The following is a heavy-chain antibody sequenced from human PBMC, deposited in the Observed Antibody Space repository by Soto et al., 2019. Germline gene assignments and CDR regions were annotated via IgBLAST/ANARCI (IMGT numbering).Heavy chain of an antibody. CDR1: GFTFSNAW. J-gene: IGHJ4*02. V-gene: IGHV3-15*01. CDR3: TNPRDY. CDR2: IKSKSDGGTA. Sequence: EVPLVESGGGLVKPGGSLRLSCVASGFTFSNAWMSWVRQAPGKGLEWVGRIKSKSDGGTADYAAPVKGRFSISRDDSKNTLYLQLNSLKTEDTAVYYCTNPRDYWGQRTLVTVSS.